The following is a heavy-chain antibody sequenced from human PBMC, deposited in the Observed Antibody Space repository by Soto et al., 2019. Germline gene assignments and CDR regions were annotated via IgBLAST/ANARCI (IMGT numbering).Heavy chain of an antibody. CDR1: GGSFSGYY. V-gene: IGHV4-34*01. J-gene: IGHJ4*02. CDR3: ARGAVAGTRY. Sequence: QVQLQQWGAGLLKPSETLSLTCAVYGGSFSGYYWSWIRQPPGKGLEWIGEINHSGSTNYNPSLKGRVTISVDTSKNQFSLKLSSVTAADTAVYYCARGAVAGTRYWGQGTLVTVSS. D-gene: IGHD6-19*01. CDR2: INHSGST.